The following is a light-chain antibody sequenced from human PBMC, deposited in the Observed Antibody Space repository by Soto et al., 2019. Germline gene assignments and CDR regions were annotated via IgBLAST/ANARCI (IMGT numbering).Light chain of an antibody. CDR3: SSYTRTRGV. CDR2: EVT. V-gene: IGLV2-14*01. J-gene: IGLJ1*01. Sequence: QSALTQPASVSGSPGQSITISCTGTSSDVGTYNSVSWYQQHPGNAPKLMIYEVTNRPSGVSDRFSGSKSGNTASLTISGLQAEDEADYYCSSYTRTRGVFGTGTKVTVL. CDR1: SSDVGTYNS.